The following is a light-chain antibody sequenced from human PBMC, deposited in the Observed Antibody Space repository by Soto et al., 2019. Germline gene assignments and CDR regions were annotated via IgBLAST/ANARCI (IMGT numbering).Light chain of an antibody. CDR2: KAS. CDR1: QSISTY. CDR3: QQYNSYPLT. J-gene: IGKJ4*01. V-gene: IGKV1-5*03. Sequence: DIQMTQSPSSLSASVGDRVTITCRASQSISTYLNWYQQKPGKAPKLLIYKASNLESGVPSRFSGSGSGTEFTLTISSLQPDDFAIYYCQQYNSYPLTLGGGTKVDIK.